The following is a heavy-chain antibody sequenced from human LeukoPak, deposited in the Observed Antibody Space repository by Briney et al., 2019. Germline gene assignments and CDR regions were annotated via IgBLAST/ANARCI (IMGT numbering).Heavy chain of an antibody. D-gene: IGHD2-2*01. CDR1: GFTFSDYY. V-gene: IGHV3-11*04. CDR2: ISSSGSTI. Sequence: GGSLRLSCAASGFTFSDYYMSWIRQAPGKGLEWVSYISSSGSTIYYADSVKGRLTISRDNAKNSLYLQMNSLRAEDTAVYYCARARQKLVPAAMDYWGQGTLVTVSS. CDR3: ARARQKLVPAAMDY. J-gene: IGHJ4*02.